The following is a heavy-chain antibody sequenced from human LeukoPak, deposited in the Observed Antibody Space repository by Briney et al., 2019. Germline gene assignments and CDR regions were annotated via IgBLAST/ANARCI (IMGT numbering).Heavy chain of an antibody. CDR3: AKEQGFEGYFDY. D-gene: IGHD3-9*01. V-gene: IGHV3-73*01. Sequence: AGGSLRLSCAASGFTFSGSAMHWVRQASGKGLEWVGRIRSKTDNYATAYAASVKGRFTIFRDDSKNTAYLQMNSLRAEDTAVYYCAKEQGFEGYFDYWGQGTLVTVSS. CDR1: GFTFSGSA. CDR2: IRSKTDNYAT. J-gene: IGHJ4*02.